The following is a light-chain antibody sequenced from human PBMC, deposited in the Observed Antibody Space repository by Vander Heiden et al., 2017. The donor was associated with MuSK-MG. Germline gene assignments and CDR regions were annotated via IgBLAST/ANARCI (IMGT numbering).Light chain of an antibody. CDR2: DDS. J-gene: IGLJ3*02. CDR3: QVWDNNNDHPREV. Sequence: SYVVTQPPSVSVAPGQPARVTCGGNNIGGKTVHWYQQKPGQAPLLVVFDDSDRPSGIPERFSGSKSANAATLTLSRVEAGDEADYYCQVWDNNNDHPREVFGGGTKLTVL. V-gene: IGLV3-21*02. CDR1: NIGGKT.